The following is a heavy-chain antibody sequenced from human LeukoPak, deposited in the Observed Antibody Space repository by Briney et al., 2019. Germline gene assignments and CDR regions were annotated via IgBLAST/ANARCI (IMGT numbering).Heavy chain of an antibody. J-gene: IGHJ5*02. Sequence: SETLSLTCTVSGGSISSYYWSWIRQPAGKGLEWIGRIYTSGNTNYNPSLKSRVTISVDTSKNQFSLKLSSVTAADTAVYYCARTGRYSGSYSTWGQGTLVTVSS. V-gene: IGHV4-4*07. CDR2: IYTSGNT. CDR3: ARTGRYSGSYST. CDR1: GGSISSYY. D-gene: IGHD1-26*01.